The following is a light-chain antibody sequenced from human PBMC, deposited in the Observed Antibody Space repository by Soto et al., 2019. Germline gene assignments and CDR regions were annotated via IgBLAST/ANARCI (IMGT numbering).Light chain of an antibody. V-gene: IGKV1-5*03. CDR3: QRYDTSSCT. CDR1: QSIDTW. Sequence: DIQMTQSPSTLSASVGDRVTITCRASQSIDTWFAWYQQKPGKAPKLLIYRASSLESGVPSRFSGSGSGTEFTLTISRLQPDDFSAYYCQRYDTSSCTFGPGTKVDIK. CDR2: RAS. J-gene: IGKJ3*01.